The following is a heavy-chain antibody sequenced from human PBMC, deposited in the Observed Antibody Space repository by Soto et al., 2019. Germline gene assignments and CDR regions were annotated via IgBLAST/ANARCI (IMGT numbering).Heavy chain of an antibody. V-gene: IGHV3-30-3*01. CDR3: ARDRPGTTGAYYYYGMDV. Sequence: GSLRLSCAASGFTFSSYAMHWVRQAPGKGLEWVAVISYDGSNKYYADSVKGRFTISRDNSKNTLYLQMNSLRAEDTAVYCCARDRPGTTGAYYYYGMDVWGQGT. D-gene: IGHD1-7*01. CDR2: ISYDGSNK. CDR1: GFTFSSYA. J-gene: IGHJ6*02.